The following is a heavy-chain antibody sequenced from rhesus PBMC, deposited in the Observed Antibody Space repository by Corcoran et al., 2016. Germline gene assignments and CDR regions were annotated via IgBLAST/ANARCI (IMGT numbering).Heavy chain of an antibody. V-gene: IGHV4S10*01. D-gene: IGHD2-21*01. CDR2: IYGSSTST. CDR1: GGSISASYR. Sequence: QVQLQESGPGVVKPSETLSLTCAVSGGSISASYRWSWIRQPPGKGLEWIGYIYGSSTSTNYNPSLKSRVTISKDTSKNQFSLKLSSVTAADTAVYYCARSGRSYFDYWGQGVLVTVSS. J-gene: IGHJ4*01. CDR3: ARSGRSYFDY.